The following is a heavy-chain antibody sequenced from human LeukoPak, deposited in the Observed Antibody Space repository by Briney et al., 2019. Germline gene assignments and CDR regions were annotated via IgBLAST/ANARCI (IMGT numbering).Heavy chain of an antibody. CDR2: IYSGGST. CDR1: GFTVSSNY. V-gene: IGHV3-66*01. CDR3: ARDFEAAGLDY. J-gene: IGHJ4*02. Sequence: GGSLRLSCAASGFTVSSNYMSWVRQAPGKGLEWVSVIYSGGSTYYADSVKGRFTISRDNSKNTLYLQMNSLRAEDTAVHYCARDFEAAGLDYWGQGTLVTVSS. D-gene: IGHD6-13*01.